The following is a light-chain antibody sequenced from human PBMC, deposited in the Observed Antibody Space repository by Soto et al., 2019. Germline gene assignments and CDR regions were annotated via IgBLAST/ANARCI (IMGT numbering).Light chain of an antibody. CDR1: SSDVGGYNY. V-gene: IGLV2-14*01. J-gene: IGLJ1*01. CDR3: ISYTSSSTDV. Sequence: QSALTQPASVSGSPGQSITISCTGTSSDVGGYNYVSWYQQHPGKAPKLMIYDVNNRPSGVSNRFSGSKSGNTASLTISGLQAEDEADYYCISYTSSSTDVFGPGTKLTVL. CDR2: DVN.